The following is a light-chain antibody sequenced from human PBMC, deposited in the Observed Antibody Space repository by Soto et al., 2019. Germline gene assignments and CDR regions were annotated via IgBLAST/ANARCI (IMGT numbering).Light chain of an antibody. CDR3: CSYAGSYTVV. J-gene: IGLJ2*01. V-gene: IGLV2-11*01. Sequence: QSALTQPRSVSGSPGQAVTISCTGTSSDIGGHNYVSWYQHHPGRAPQLTIYDVTKRPSGVPDRFFGSKSGNTASLTISGLRADDEADYYCCSYAGSYTVVFGGGTKVTVL. CDR2: DVT. CDR1: SSDIGGHNY.